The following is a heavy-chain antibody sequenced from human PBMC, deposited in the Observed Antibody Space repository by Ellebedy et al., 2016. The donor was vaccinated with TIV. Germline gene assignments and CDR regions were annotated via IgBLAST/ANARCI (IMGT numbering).Heavy chain of an antibody. CDR3: ARRLPRVGRHGMDV. CDR1: GYIFSTYL. J-gene: IGHJ6*02. D-gene: IGHD1-26*01. CDR2: INPSIGTT. Sequence: AASVKVSCKTSGYIFSTYLISWVRQAPGQGLEWMGWINPSIGTTIHAQKFQCRVTMTTETSTSTAYMTLRSLRSDDTAVYYCARRLPRVGRHGMDVWGQGTTVTVSS. V-gene: IGHV1-18*01.